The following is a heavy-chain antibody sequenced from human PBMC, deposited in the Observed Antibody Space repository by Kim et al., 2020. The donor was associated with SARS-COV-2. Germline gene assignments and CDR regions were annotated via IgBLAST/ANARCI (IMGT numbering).Heavy chain of an antibody. J-gene: IGHJ4*02. CDR3: AKERRKYCSGGSCHLEY. V-gene: IGHV3-33*06. Sequence: VKGRFTKSRDNSKNTLYLQMKNRRAEDTAVYYCAKERRKYCSGGSCHLEYWGQGTLVTVSS. D-gene: IGHD2-15*01.